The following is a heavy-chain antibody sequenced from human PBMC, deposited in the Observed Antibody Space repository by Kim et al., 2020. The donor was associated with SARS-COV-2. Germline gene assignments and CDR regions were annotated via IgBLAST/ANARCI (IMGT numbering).Heavy chain of an antibody. J-gene: IGHJ5*02. Sequence: ASVKVSCKASGYTFTGYYMNWVRQAPGQGLDWMGRVNPNSGGTNYAQKFQGRVTMTRDTSISTAYMELSSLRSDDTAVYYCARDWDSAGSLMRWYNWLDPWGQGTPVTVSS. CDR2: VNPNSGGT. CDR1: GYTFTGYY. D-gene: IGHD1-26*01. CDR3: ARDWDSAGSLMRWYNWLDP. V-gene: IGHV1-2*06.